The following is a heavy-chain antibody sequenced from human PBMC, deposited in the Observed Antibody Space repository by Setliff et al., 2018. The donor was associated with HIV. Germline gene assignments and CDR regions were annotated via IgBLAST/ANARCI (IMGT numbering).Heavy chain of an antibody. CDR1: GDSIRSSVYY. V-gene: IGHV4-39*07. D-gene: IGHD3-22*01. CDR2: DNNSGST. Sequence: SETLSLTCTVSGDSIRSSVYYWGWIRQPPGKGLEWIVSDNNSGSTYYNPSVKSRVVISVDPSKNQFSVKLTSLTAADTAVYYGARDMMYHYDRSGAFGWFGPWGQGTLVTVSS. CDR3: ARDMMYHYDRSGAFGWFGP. J-gene: IGHJ5*02.